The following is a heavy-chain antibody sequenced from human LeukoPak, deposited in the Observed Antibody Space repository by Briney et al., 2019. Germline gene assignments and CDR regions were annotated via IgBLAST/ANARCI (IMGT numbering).Heavy chain of an antibody. CDR1: GGSFSGYY. J-gene: IGHJ4*02. D-gene: IGHD6-19*01. CDR3: ARGITEWLVKGSFDY. V-gene: IGHV4-34*01. CDR2: INHSGST. Sequence: PSETLSLTCAVYGGSFSGYYWSWIRQPPGKGLEWIGEINHSGSTHYNPSLKSRVTISVDTPKNQFSLKVSSVTAADTAVYYCARGITEWLVKGSFDYWGQGTLVTVSS.